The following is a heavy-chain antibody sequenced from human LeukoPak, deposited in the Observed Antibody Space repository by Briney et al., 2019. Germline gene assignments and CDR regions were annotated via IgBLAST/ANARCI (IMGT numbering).Heavy chain of an antibody. CDR1: GYTFTSYD. V-gene: IGHV1-8*01. D-gene: IGHD3-3*01. CDR3: ARVWSHEIPDDY. CDR2: MNPNSGNT. J-gene: IGHJ4*02. Sequence: ASVKVSCKASGYTFTSYDINWVRQATGQGLEWMGWMNPNSGNTGYAQKFQGRVTMTRNTSISTAYMELSSLRSEDTAVYYCARVWSHEIPDDYWGQGTLVTVSS.